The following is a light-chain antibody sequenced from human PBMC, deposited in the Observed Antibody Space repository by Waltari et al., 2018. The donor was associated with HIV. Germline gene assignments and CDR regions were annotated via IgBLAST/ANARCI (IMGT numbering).Light chain of an antibody. V-gene: IGKV1-39*01. J-gene: IGKJ4*01. Sequence: DIQMTQSPSSLSVSVGDRVTITCRASQSISKYLNWYQQRPGKAPRLLIFAASTLQGGVPSRFSGSGSETDFNFTITSLQREDLATYYCQQSYSSPAVTFGGGTKVEIK. CDR1: QSISKY. CDR2: AAS. CDR3: QQSYSSPAVT.